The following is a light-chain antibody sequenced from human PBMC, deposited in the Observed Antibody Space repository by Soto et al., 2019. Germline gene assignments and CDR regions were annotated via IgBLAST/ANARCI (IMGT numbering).Light chain of an antibody. V-gene: IGKV3-20*01. CDR2: GAS. Sequence: EIVLTQSPGTLSLSPGERATLSCRASQSVSSNYLAWYQQKPGQTPRLLIYGASSRATGIPDRFSGSGSGTDFPLTISRLEPEDFAVYYCKQYGSSPYTFGQGTKREIK. CDR3: KQYGSSPYT. J-gene: IGKJ2*01. CDR1: QSVSSNY.